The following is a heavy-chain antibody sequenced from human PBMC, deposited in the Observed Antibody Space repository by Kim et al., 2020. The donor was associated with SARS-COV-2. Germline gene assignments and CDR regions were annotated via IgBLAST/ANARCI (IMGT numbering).Heavy chain of an antibody. V-gene: IGHV3-7*03. J-gene: IGHJ4*02. Sequence: GGSLTLSCAASGFTFTTYWMTWVRQAPGKGLERVANIKEDGREKYYVDSVEGRFTISRDNAKNSLYLQMNSLRVEDTAVYYCTRGRSFAYWGQGTLITVS. CDR2: IKEDGREK. CDR1: GFTFTTYW. CDR3: TRGRSFAY.